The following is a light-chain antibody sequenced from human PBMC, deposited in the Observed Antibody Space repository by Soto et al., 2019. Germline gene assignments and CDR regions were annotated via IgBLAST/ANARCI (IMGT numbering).Light chain of an antibody. CDR2: SND. J-gene: IGLJ2*01. Sequence: QSVLTQPPSASGTPGQSVTISCSGSSSNIGDNTVNWYQQLPGTAHKLLMYSNDQRWSGVPDRFSGSKSCASASLAISGLQSEEDADYYCAVWDDSLDGVVFGGGTKLTVL. V-gene: IGLV1-44*01. CDR1: SSNIGDNT. CDR3: AVWDDSLDGVV.